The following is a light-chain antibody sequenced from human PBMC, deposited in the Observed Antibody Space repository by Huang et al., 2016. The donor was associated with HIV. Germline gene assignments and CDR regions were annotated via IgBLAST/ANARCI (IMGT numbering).Light chain of an antibody. CDR2: SAS. V-gene: IGKV3-15*01. CDR1: QSISSN. Sequence: EVVLTQSPGTLSVSPGERATLSCRASQSISSNLAWYTCKPGQAPRLLIVSASTRATDIPARFSGSGSGTEFTLTIISLQSEDFAVYYCQQYDNWPPLTFGGGTRVEIK. CDR3: QQYDNWPPLT. J-gene: IGKJ4*01.